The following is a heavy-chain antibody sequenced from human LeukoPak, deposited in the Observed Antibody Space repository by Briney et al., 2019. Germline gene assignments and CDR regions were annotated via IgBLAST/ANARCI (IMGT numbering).Heavy chain of an antibody. CDR2: IGGTGVST. V-gene: IGHV3-23*01. CDR1: GFTFTAVA. CDR3: AKYITVGTNSYYYYMDV. J-gene: IGHJ6*03. Sequence: GGSLRLSCAASGFTFTAVAMTWVRQAPGKGLEWVSYIGGTGVSTYYADSVRGRFTISRDNSKNTLFLQMNSLRAEDTAVYYCAKYITVGTNSYYYYMDVWGKGTTVTVSS. D-gene: IGHD4-11*01.